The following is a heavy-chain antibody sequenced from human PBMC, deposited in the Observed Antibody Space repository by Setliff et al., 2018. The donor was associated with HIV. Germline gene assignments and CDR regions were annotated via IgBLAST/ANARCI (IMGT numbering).Heavy chain of an antibody. Sequence: TLSLTCTVSGDSINTHYWSWIRQPPGKGLEWIGCISHSGNTNFNPSLNSRVTISLDTSKNQFSLRLTSLTAADTAIYYCARSTVGAGASFPWGRGILVTVSS. J-gene: IGHJ5*02. D-gene: IGHD1-26*01. CDR2: ISHSGNT. V-gene: IGHV4-59*11. CDR3: ARSTVGAGASFP. CDR1: GDSINTHY.